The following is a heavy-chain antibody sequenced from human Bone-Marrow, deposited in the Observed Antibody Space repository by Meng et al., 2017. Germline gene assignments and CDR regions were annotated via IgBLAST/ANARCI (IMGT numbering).Heavy chain of an antibody. V-gene: IGHV1-2*06. CDR1: GYNFPDYY. D-gene: IGHD2-8*01. Sequence: ASVKVSCKPSGYNFPDYYIHWVRRAPGQGREWRGRINPKSGDTHYAQKFQARVTMTGDTSISTAYMELSSLRSEDTAVYYCARAKGRSYKNIVLMVYAQGYGMDVWGRGPTVPVSS. CDR2: INPKSGDT. CDR3: ARAKGRSYKNIVLMVYAQGYGMDV. J-gene: IGHJ6*04.